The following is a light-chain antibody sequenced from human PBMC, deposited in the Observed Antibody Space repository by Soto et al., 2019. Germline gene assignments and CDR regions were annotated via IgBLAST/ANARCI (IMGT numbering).Light chain of an antibody. CDR2: GAS. J-gene: IGKJ1*01. CDR3: QQFNSWPPWA. Sequence: EIVMTQSPATLSVSPGERATLFCRASQSVSSDLAWYQQKPGQPPRLLIYGASTRATGVPARFIGSGSGTDINVTINSLQSEDFAVYYCQQFNSWPPWAFGQGTKVEI. V-gene: IGKV3-15*01. CDR1: QSVSSD.